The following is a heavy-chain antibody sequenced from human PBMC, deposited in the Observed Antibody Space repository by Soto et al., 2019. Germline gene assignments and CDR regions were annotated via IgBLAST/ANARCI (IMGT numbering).Heavy chain of an antibody. J-gene: IGHJ2*01. CDR2: ISYDGSNK. Sequence: PGGSLRLSCAASGFTFSSYAMHWVRQAPGKGLEWVAVISYDGSNKYYADSVKGRFTISRDNSKNTLYLQMNSLRAEDTAVYYCARDGVGGPHYSNYGFDWYFDLWGRGTLVTVSS. CDR3: ARDGVGGPHYSNYGFDWYFDL. D-gene: IGHD4-4*01. V-gene: IGHV3-30-3*01. CDR1: GFTFSSYA.